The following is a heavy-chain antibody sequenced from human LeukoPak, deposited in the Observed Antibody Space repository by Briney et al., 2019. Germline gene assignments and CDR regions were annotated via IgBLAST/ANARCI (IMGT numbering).Heavy chain of an antibody. CDR1: GFTFNSNW. Sequence: GGSLRLSCVASGFTFNSNWMSWVRQAPGKGLEWVASIKQDGSEKYYVDSVKGRFTISRDNAKNSVSLQMNSLRAEDTAVYYCARNKYYDRYFDSWGQGILVTVSS. CDR2: IKQDGSEK. V-gene: IGHV3-7*01. J-gene: IGHJ4*02. CDR3: ARNKYYDRYFDS. D-gene: IGHD3-22*01.